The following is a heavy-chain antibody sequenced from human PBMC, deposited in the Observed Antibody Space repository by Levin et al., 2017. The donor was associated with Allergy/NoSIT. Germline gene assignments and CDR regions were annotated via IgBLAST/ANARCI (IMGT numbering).Heavy chain of an antibody. V-gene: IGHV3-33*03. Sequence: GGSLRLSCEEEGGRGRREGRKGGREEGGKGLEWVVVCAVLCSFLFFSSSFPGRFTISRDNSKNTLYLQMNSLRAEDTAVYYCAKDPRASASIAPGDSVGYYSDYWGQGTLVTVSS. D-gene: IGHD6-13*01. CDR3: AKDPRASASIAPGDSVGYYSDY. CDR1: GGRGRREG. CDR2: CAVLCSFL. J-gene: IGHJ4*02.